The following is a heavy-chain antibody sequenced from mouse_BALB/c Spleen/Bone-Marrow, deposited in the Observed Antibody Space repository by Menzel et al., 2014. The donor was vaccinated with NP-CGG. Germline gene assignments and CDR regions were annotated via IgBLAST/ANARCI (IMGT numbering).Heavy chain of an antibody. V-gene: IGHV1-5*01. CDR2: IYPGKSDT. Sequence: EVQLQQSGTVLARPGASVKMSCKASGYTFTSYWMHWVKPRPGQGLEWIGTIYPGKSDTTYNQKFKGKAKLTAVTSTSTAYMELSSLTNEDSAVYYCTTLARNYFDYWGQGTTLTVSS. J-gene: IGHJ2*01. CDR1: GYTFTSYW. D-gene: IGHD3-1*01. CDR3: TTLARNYFDY.